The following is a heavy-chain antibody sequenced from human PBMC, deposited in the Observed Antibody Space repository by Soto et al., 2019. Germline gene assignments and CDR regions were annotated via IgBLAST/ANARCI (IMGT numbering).Heavy chain of an antibody. D-gene: IGHD1-26*01. J-gene: IGHJ4*02. V-gene: IGHV3-15*01. Sequence: EVQLVESGGGLVKPGGSLRLSCAASGFTFSNAWMSWVRQAPGKGLEWVGRIKSKTDGGTTDYAAPVKGRFTISRDDSKNTLYLQMNSLKTEDTAVYYCTTGYSGSYVVRYWGQGTLVTVSS. CDR3: TTGYSGSYVVRY. CDR2: IKSKTDGGTT. CDR1: GFTFSNAW.